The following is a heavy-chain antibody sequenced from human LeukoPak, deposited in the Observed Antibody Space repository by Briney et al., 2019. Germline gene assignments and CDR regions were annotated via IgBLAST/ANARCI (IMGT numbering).Heavy chain of an antibody. V-gene: IGHV3-30*02. CDR1: GFTFSSYG. Sequence: GGSLRLSCAASGFTFSSYGMHWVRQAPGKGLEWVAFIRYDGSNKYYAGSVKGRFTISRDNAKNSLYLQMNSLGAEDTAFYYCASDRRSDSSGYAFDIWGQGTMVTVSS. CDR2: IRYDGSNK. CDR3: ASDRRSDSSGYAFDI. D-gene: IGHD3-22*01. J-gene: IGHJ3*02.